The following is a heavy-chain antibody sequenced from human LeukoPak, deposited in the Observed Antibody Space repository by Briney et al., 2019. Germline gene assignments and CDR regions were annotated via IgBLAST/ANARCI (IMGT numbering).Heavy chain of an antibody. J-gene: IGHJ4*02. CDR2: ISWNSGSI. D-gene: IGHD4-17*01. V-gene: IGHV3-9*01. CDR3: AKANHYGDYLDY. CDR1: GFTFADYA. Sequence: GGSLRLSCAASGFTFADYAMYWVRQAPGKGLEWVSGISWNSGSIGYADSVKGRFTISRDNAKDSLYLQMNSLRAEDTALYYCAKANHYGDYLDYWGQGTLVTVSS.